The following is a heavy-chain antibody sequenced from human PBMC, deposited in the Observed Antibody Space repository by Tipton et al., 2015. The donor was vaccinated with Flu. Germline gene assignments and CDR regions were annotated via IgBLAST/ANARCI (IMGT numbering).Heavy chain of an antibody. CDR3: ARRDYSNYVSDPKSWFDP. J-gene: IGHJ5*02. Sequence: TLSLTCRVSGASIRGSYWMWIRQPPGRGLEWVAYVYDSGSTNFDHSPRSRVSTSIDMSQNQLSLRLTSVTAADTAVYYCARRDYSNYVSDPKSWFDPWGQGTLVTVSS. D-gene: IGHD4-11*01. V-gene: IGHV4-59*08. CDR1: GASIRGSY. CDR2: VYDSGST.